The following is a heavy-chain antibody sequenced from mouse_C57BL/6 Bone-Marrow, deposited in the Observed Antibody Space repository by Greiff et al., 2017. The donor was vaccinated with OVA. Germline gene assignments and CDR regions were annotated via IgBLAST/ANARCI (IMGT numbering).Heavy chain of an antibody. Sequence: QVQLQQPGAELVRPGSSVKLSCKASGYTFTSYWMDWVKQRPGQGLEWIGNIYPSDSETPYNQKFKSKATLTVDTSSRTAYMQLSSLTSEGSAVYYCARSIYDYDVYAMDYWGQGTSVTVSS. V-gene: IGHV1-61*01. J-gene: IGHJ4*01. CDR3: ARSIYDYDVYAMDY. CDR1: GYTFTSYW. D-gene: IGHD2-4*01. CDR2: IYPSDSET.